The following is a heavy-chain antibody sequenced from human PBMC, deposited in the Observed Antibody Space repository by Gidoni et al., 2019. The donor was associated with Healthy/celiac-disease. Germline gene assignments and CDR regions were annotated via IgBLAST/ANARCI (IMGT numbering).Heavy chain of an antibody. CDR1: GFTFSSYG. D-gene: IGHD6-19*01. V-gene: IGHV3-30*18. CDR2: ISYDGSNK. Sequence: QVQLVESGGGVVQPGRSLRLSCAASGFTFSSYGMHWVRQAPGKGLEWVAVISYDGSNKYYADSVKGRFTISRDNSKNTLYLQMNSLRAEDTAVYYCAKELGQWPLYYYFDYWGQGTLVTVSS. J-gene: IGHJ4*02. CDR3: AKELGQWPLYYYFDY.